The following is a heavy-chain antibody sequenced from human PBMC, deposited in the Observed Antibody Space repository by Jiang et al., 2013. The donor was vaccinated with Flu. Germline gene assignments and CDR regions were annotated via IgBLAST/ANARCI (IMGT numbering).Heavy chain of an antibody. CDR1: GFTFSSYA. CDR2: ISYDGSNK. Sequence: GGGVVQPGRSLRLSCAASGFTFSSYAMHWVRQAPGKGLEWVAVISYDGSNKYYADSVKGRFTISRDNSKNTLYLQMNSLRAEDTAVYYCASRYSSSWSSEHFQHWGQGTLVTVSS. D-gene: IGHD6-13*01. J-gene: IGHJ1*01. CDR3: ASRYSSSWSSEHFQH. V-gene: IGHV3-30*04.